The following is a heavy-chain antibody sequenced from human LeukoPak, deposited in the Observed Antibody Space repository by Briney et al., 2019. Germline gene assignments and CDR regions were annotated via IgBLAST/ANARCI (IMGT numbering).Heavy chain of an antibody. V-gene: IGHV3-23*01. Sequence: GGSLRLSCVASGFPFRSYAMTWVRQTPGKGLESVSVITDDEDTYYADSVKGRFAISRDNSQNTVFLQMNSQRVDDTAVYYCAKVDYWSPENYFDSWGQGTLVTVSS. CDR1: GFPFRSYA. D-gene: IGHD1-1*01. CDR2: ITDDEDT. CDR3: AKVDYWSPENYFDS. J-gene: IGHJ4*02.